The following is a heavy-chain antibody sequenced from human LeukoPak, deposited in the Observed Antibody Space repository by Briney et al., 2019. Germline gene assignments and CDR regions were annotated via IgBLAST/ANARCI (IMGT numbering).Heavy chain of an antibody. CDR1: GYTFTNYG. V-gene: IGHV1-18*01. CDR2: MSALNGNT. Sequence: ASVKVSCKASGYTFTNYGISWVRQAPGQGLEWMGWMSALNGNTNYQHKFQGRVTMTTDTSKNTAYMELRSLRSDDTAVYYCARESLAAAGTDYWGQGTLVTVSS. D-gene: IGHD6-13*01. CDR3: ARESLAAAGTDY. J-gene: IGHJ4*02.